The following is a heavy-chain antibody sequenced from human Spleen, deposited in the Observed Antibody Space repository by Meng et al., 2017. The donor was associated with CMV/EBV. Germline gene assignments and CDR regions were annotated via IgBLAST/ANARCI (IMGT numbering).Heavy chain of an antibody. CDR1: GFTVSSNE. D-gene: IGHD1-26*01. Sequence: GESLKISCAVSGFTVSSNEMNWVRQAPGKGLKWDSSISGAGTYYADSRKDRFTISRDNSKNTLHLQMNSLRAEDTAVYYCARQSPAPGAYDAFDMWGQGTMVTVSS. CDR2: ISGAGT. V-gene: IGHV3-38-3*01. CDR3: ARQSPAPGAYDAFDM. J-gene: IGHJ3*02.